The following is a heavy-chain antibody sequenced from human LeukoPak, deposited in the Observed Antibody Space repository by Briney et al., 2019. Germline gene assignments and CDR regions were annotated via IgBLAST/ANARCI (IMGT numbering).Heavy chain of an antibody. CDR2: IRPDGSEG. J-gene: IGHJ4*02. CDR3: ARDVAYSAFDY. V-gene: IGHV3-7*01. CDR1: GITFRNSW. Sequence: GGSLRLSCRTSGITFRNSWMSWVRQAPGKGLEWVATIRPDGSEGYYADSVRGRFTISRDNSKNSFYLQMSSLRAEDTGVFYCARDVAYSAFDYWGQGTLVTVSS. D-gene: IGHD2-21*01.